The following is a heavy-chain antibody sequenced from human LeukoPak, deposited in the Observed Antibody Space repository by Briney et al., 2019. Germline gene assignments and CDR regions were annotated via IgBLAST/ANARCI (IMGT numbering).Heavy chain of an antibody. CDR1: GGSFSGYY. Sequence: SEPLSLTCAVYGGSFSGYYWSWIRQPPGKGLEWIGEINRSGSTNYNPSLKSRVTISVDTSKNQFSLKLSSVTAADTAVYYCASQYSSSSYGMDVWGQGTTVTVSS. CDR2: INRSGST. D-gene: IGHD6-6*01. CDR3: ASQYSSSSYGMDV. V-gene: IGHV4-34*01. J-gene: IGHJ6*02.